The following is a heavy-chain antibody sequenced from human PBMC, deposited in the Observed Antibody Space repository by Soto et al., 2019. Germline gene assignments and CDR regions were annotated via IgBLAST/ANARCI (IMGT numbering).Heavy chain of an antibody. V-gene: IGHV4-59*01. D-gene: IGHD1-26*01. CDR2: IYYRGST. CDR1: GGSISSYY. Sequence: SETLSLTCTVSGGSISSYYWSWIRQPPGKGLEWIGYIYYRGSTNYNPSLKSRVTISVDTSKNQFSLKLSSVTAADTAVYYCAREGGSFHNWFDPWGQGTLVTVSS. CDR3: AREGGSFHNWFDP. J-gene: IGHJ5*02.